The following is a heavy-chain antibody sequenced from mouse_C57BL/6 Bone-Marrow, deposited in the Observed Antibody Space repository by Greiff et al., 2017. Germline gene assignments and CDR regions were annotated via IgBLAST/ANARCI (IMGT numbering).Heavy chain of an antibody. CDR2: IDPSDSYT. CDR3: ARIRGYAMDN. J-gene: IGHJ4*01. CDR1: GYTFTSYW. Sequence: VQLQQPGAELVRPGTSVKLSCKASGYTFTSYWMHWVKQRPGQGLEWIGVIDPSDSYTNYNQKFKGKATLTVDPASSTAYMQLSSLTSEDSAVYYCARIRGYAMDNWGQGTAGAVSS. V-gene: IGHV1-59*01.